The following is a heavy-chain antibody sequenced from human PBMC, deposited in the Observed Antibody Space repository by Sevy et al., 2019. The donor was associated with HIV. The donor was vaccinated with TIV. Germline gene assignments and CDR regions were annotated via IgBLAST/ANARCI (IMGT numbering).Heavy chain of an antibody. D-gene: IGHD3-9*01. CDR2: INPNSGDT. Sequence: ASMKVSCKASGYKFIGYYIHWVRQAPGQGLEWMGRINPNSGDTNYAQKFQGRVTMTRDTSISTAYMELSRLKSDDTAVYYCARNRVDMLTSDWGQGTLVTVSS. V-gene: IGHV1-2*06. CDR3: ARNRVDMLTSD. J-gene: IGHJ4*02. CDR1: GYKFIGYY.